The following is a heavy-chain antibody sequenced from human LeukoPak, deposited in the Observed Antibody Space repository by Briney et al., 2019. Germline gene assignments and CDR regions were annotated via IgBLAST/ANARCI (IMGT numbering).Heavy chain of an antibody. V-gene: IGHV3-7*01. D-gene: IGHD6-13*01. Sequence: GGSLRLSCAASGFTFSTYWMSWVRQAPGKGLEWVANIKQDGSEKDYVDSVKGRFTISRDNAKNSLYLQMNSLRAEDTAVYYCAAIHRAIAAASMDVWGKGTTVTVSS. CDR3: AAIHRAIAAASMDV. CDR2: IKQDGSEK. CDR1: GFTFSTYW. J-gene: IGHJ6*03.